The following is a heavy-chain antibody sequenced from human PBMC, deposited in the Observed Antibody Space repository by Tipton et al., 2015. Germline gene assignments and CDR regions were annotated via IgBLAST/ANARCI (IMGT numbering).Heavy chain of an antibody. J-gene: IGHJ4*02. CDR1: TYSISRDSY. CDR2: ISYTDGA. Sequence: TLSLTCTISTYSISRDSYWGWIRQPPGKGLEWIGYISYTDGANYNPSLKSRVSMSVDTSKNQISLKLTSATAADTAVYYCARVRSSSAWYLSDFDCWGQGTLVAVSS. V-gene: IGHV4-61*01. D-gene: IGHD6-13*01. CDR3: ARVRSSSAWYLSDFDC.